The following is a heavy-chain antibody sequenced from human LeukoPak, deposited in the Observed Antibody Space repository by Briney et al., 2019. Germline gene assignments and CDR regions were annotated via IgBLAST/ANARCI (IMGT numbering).Heavy chain of an antibody. CDR2: INHSGST. CDR3: ARYISSGLDY. V-gene: IGHV4-34*01. D-gene: IGHD6-6*01. CDR1: GGSFSGYY. J-gene: IGHJ4*02. Sequence: SETLSLTCAVYGGSFSGYYWSWIRQPPGKGLEWIGEINHSGSTNYNPSLKSRVTMSVDTSKHQFSLKLSSVNAADTAVYYCARYISSGLDYWGQGTLVTVSS.